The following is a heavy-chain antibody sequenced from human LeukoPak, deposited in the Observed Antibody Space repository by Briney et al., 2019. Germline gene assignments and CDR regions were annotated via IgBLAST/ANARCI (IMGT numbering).Heavy chain of an antibody. CDR1: GDSISIGDYR. CDR3: ARTTDLLEWLSFDY. V-gene: IGHV4-30-4*01. Sequence: SETLSLTCSVSGDSISIGDYRWSWIRQSPGKGLEWIGYIYYIGTAYYNPSLRSRVALSADTSKNQFSLRLSSVTAADTAVYYCARTTDLLEWLSFDYWGQGALVTVS. CDR2: IYYIGTA. D-gene: IGHD3-3*01. J-gene: IGHJ4*02.